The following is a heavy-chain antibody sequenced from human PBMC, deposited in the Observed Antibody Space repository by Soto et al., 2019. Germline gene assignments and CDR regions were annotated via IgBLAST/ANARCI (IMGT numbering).Heavy chain of an antibody. CDR2: IYSSGST. D-gene: IGHD3-22*01. Sequence: QVQLQESGPGLVKPSQTLSLTCTVSGGSISSGGYYWSWIRQHPEKGLEWIGYIYSSGSTYYNPSLPSRIIKSGDTAKDQFPLKLSPVTAPDPATLFRAGGSLIVITFADKGFGPWGQGTLVTVSS. CDR3: AGGSLIVITFADKGFGP. V-gene: IGHV4-31*03. J-gene: IGHJ5*02. CDR1: GGSISSGGYY.